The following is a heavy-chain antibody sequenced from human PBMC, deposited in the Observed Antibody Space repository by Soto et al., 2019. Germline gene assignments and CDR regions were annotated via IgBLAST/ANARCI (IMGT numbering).Heavy chain of an antibody. D-gene: IGHD6-19*01. CDR1: GYTLTGYY. CDR3: ARARYSSGWYDLLAY. Sequence: GASVKVSCKASGYTLTGYYMPWGRQAPGQGLEWMGWINPNSGGTNYAQKFQGWVTMTRDTSISTAYMELSRLRSDDTAVYYCARARYSSGWYDLLAYWGQGTLVTVSS. CDR2: INPNSGGT. V-gene: IGHV1-2*04. J-gene: IGHJ4*02.